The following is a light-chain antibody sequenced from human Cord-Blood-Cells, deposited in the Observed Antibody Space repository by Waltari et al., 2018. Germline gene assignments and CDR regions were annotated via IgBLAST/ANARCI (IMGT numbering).Light chain of an antibody. V-gene: IGKV3-11*01. CDR1: QSVSSY. J-gene: IGKJ2*01. Sequence: EIVLTQSPATLSLSPGVRATLSCRASQSVSSYLAWYQQKPGQAPRLLIYDASNRATGIPARFSGSGSGTDFTLTISSLEPEDFAVYYCQQSYSTPYTFGQGTKLEIK. CDR2: DAS. CDR3: QQSYSTPYT.